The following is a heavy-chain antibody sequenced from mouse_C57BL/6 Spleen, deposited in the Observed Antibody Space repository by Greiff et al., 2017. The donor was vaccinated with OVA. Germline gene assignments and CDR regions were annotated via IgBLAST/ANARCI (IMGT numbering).Heavy chain of an antibody. D-gene: IGHD1-1*01. CDR1: GYTFTSYW. J-gene: IGHJ4*01. Sequence: KESCKASGYTFTSYWMHWVKQRPGRGLEWIGRIDPNSGGTKYNEKFKSKATLTVDKPSSTAYMQLSSLTSEDSAVYYCARSGVITTVVASHYYAMDYWGQGTSVTVSS. CDR3: ARSGVITTVVASHYYAMDY. V-gene: IGHV1-72*01. CDR2: IDPNSGGT.